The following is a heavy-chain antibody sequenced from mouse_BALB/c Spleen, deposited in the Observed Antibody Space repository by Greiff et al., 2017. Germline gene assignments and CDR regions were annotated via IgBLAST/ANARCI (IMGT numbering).Heavy chain of an antibody. CDR1: GFTFSDYY. J-gene: IGHJ4*01. V-gene: IGHV5-4*02. CDR3: ARDRHYGSSYDAMDY. D-gene: IGHD1-1*01. CDR2: ISDGGSYT. Sequence: VQLKQSGGGLVKPGGSLKLSCAASGFTFSDYYMYWVRQTPEKRLEWVATISDGGSYTYYPDSVKGRFTISRDNAKNNLYLQMSSLKSEDTAMYYCARDRHYGSSYDAMDYWGQGTSVTVSS.